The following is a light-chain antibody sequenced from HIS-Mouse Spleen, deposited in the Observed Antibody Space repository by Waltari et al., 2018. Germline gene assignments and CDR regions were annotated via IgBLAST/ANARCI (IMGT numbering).Light chain of an antibody. J-gene: IGLJ3*02. CDR2: EGS. CDR3: CSYAGSSTWV. V-gene: IGLV2-23*01. Sequence: QSALTQPASVSGSPGQSITISCTGTSSDVGSHNLVSWYQQHPGKAPKLMIYEGSKRPSGVSNRFSGSKSGNKASLTISGLQAEDEADYYICSYAGSSTWVFGGGTKLTVL. CDR1: SSDVGSHNL.